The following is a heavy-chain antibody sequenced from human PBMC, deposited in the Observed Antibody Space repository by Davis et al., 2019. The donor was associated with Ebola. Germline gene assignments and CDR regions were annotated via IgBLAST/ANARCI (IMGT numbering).Heavy chain of an antibody. CDR1: GFTFNTYA. CDR2: TGHSGYT. D-gene: IGHD3-3*01. Sequence: GSLRLSCAASGFTFNTYAMSWVRQPPGKGLEWIGETGHSGYTNYSPSLKSRVTISVDTSKNQFSLKLSSVTAADTAVYYCARVNYDFWSGYYSDNWFDPWGQGTLVTVSS. CDR3: ARVNYDFWSGYYSDNWFDP. V-gene: IGHV4-34*01. J-gene: IGHJ5*02.